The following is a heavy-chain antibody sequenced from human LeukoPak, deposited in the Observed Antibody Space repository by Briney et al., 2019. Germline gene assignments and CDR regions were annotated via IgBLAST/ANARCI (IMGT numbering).Heavy chain of an antibody. Sequence: PGGSLRLSCAASGFTFSSYSMNWVRQAPGKGLEWIGSIYHSGSTYYNPSLKSRVTMSVDTSKNQFSLKLSSVTAADTAVYYCARSSRSWSTFDYWGQGTLVTVSS. J-gene: IGHJ4*02. V-gene: IGHV4-38-2*01. D-gene: IGHD6-13*01. CDR2: IYHSGST. CDR1: GFTFSSYS. CDR3: ARSSRSWSTFDY.